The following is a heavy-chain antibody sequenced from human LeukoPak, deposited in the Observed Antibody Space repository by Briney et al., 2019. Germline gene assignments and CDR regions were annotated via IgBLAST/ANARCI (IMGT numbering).Heavy chain of an antibody. Sequence: GGSLRLSCAASGFTFSSYGMHWVRQAPGKGLEWVAVISYDGSNKYYADSVKGRFTISRDNSKNTLYLQMNSLRAEDTAVYYCAKGGYGLYYFDYWGQGTLVTVSS. CDR2: ISYDGSNK. CDR3: AKGGYGLYYFDY. CDR1: GFTFSSYG. D-gene: IGHD3-16*01. V-gene: IGHV3-30*18. J-gene: IGHJ4*02.